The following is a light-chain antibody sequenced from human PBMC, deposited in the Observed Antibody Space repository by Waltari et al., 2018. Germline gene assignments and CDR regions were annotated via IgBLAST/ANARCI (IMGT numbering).Light chain of an antibody. CDR3: QQYIAYWT. CDR1: QSVGRL. V-gene: IGKV1-5*03. CDR2: QAS. Sequence: DFQMTQSPSILSASVGDRVTITCRASQSVGRLLAWYQQKPGSAPKLLIYQASNLESGVPSRFSGAGSGTEFTLTISSLQPDDFATYYCQQYIAYWTFGQGTKVEIK. J-gene: IGKJ1*01.